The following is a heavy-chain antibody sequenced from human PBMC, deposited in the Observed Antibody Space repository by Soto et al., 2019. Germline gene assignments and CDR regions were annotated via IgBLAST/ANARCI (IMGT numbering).Heavy chain of an antibody. D-gene: IGHD3-16*01. CDR2: ISGRAGST. CDR3: AKRGLGDLDY. Sequence: EVQLLESGGGLVQPGGSLRLSCAASGFTFSSYAMSWVRQAPGKGLEWVSTISGRAGSTYYADSVKGRITISRDTSKNTLYLQMNSLRAEDTAVYYCAKRGLGDLDYWGQGNLVTVSS. V-gene: IGHV3-23*01. J-gene: IGHJ4*02. CDR1: GFTFSSYA.